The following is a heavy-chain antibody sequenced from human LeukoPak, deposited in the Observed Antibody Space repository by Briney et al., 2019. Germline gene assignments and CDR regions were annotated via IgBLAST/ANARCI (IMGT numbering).Heavy chain of an antibody. CDR3: AKTAVTTSVGY. CDR1: GFSFNSYA. V-gene: IGHV3-23*01. Sequence: GGSLRLSCAASGFSFNSYAMSWVRQAPGKGLEWVSAISGSGGSTYYADSVKGRFTISRDNSKNTLYLQMNSLRAEDTALYYCAKTAVTTSVGYWGQGTLVTVSS. CDR2: ISGSGGST. J-gene: IGHJ4*02. D-gene: IGHD4-17*01.